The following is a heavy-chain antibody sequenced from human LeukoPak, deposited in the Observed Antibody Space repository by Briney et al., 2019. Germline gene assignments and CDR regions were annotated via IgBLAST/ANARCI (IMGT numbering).Heavy chain of an antibody. D-gene: IGHD2-2*01. Sequence: SGTLSLTCTVSGGSISSSSYYWGWIRQPPGKGLEWIGSIYYSGSTYYNPSLKSRLTISVDTSKNQFSLKLSSVTAADTAVYYCARSPIVPTYLFDYWGQGTLVTVSS. V-gene: IGHV4-39*01. CDR2: IYYSGST. CDR3: ARSPIVPTYLFDY. CDR1: GGSISSSSYY. J-gene: IGHJ4*02.